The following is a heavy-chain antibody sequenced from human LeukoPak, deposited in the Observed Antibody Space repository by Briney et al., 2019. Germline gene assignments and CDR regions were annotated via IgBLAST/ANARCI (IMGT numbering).Heavy chain of an antibody. CDR2: IYYSGST. J-gene: IGHJ4*02. V-gene: IGHV4-39*01. CDR3: ARHLSVRPDY. Sequence: PSETLSLTCTVSGGSISSSSYYWDWIRQPPGKGLEWIGSIYYSGSTYYNPSLKSRVTISVDTSKNQFSLKLSSVTAADTAVYYCARHLSVRPDYWGQGTLVTVSS. CDR1: GGSISSSSYY. D-gene: IGHD6-6*01.